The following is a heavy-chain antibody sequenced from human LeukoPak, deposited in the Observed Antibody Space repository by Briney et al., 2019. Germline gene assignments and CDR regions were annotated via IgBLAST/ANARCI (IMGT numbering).Heavy chain of an antibody. V-gene: IGHV4-59*01. D-gene: IGHD1-26*01. CDR3: ARKSGSPLDY. CDR2: IYYSGST. CDR1: GGSISSYY. J-gene: IGHJ4*02. Sequence: SETLSLTCTVSGGSISSYYWSWIRQPPGKKLEWIGYIYYSGSTNYNPSLKSRVTISVDTSKNQFSLKLSSVTAADTAVYYCARKSGSPLDYWGQGTLVTVSS.